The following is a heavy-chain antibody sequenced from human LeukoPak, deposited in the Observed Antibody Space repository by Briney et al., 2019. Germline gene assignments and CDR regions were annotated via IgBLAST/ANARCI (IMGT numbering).Heavy chain of an antibody. CDR2: IYTSGST. J-gene: IGHJ4*02. Sequence: SETLSLTCTVSGGSISSYYWSWIQQPAGKGLEWIGRIYTSGSTNYNPSLKSRVTMSVDTSKNQFSLKLSSVTAADTAVYYCAASGYSYGLDYWGQGTLVTVSS. CDR3: AASGYSYGLDY. CDR1: GGSISSYY. D-gene: IGHD5-18*01. V-gene: IGHV4-4*07.